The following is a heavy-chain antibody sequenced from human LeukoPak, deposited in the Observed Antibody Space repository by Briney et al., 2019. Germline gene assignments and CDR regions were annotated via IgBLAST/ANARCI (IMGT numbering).Heavy chain of an antibody. CDR2: IYYSGST. D-gene: IGHD6-13*01. CDR1: GGSISSSSYY. V-gene: IGHV4-39*07. J-gene: IGHJ5*02. CDR3: ASRYSSSSNRSA. Sequence: SETLSLTCAVSGGSISSSSYYWGWIRQPPGKGLEWIGSIYYSGSTYYNPSLKSRVTISVDTSKNQFSLKLSSVTAADTAVYYCASRYSSSSNRSAWGQGTLVTVSS.